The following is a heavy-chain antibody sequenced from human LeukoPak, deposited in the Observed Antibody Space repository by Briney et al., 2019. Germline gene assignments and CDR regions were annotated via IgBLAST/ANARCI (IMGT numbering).Heavy chain of an antibody. CDR3: ATPASRTVDC. V-gene: IGHV3-9*01. D-gene: IGHD1-1*01. CDR2: ISWNSGSI. Sequence: GGSLRLSCAASGFTFDDYAMHWVRQAPGKGLEWVSGISWNSGSIGYADSVKGRFTISRDNAKNSLYLQMNSLRAEDTAVYYCATPASRTVDCWGQGTLVTVSS. J-gene: IGHJ4*02. CDR1: GFTFDDYA.